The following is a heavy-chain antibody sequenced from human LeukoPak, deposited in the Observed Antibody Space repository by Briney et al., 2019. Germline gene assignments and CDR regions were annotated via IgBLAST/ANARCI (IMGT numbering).Heavy chain of an antibody. Sequence: GGSLRLSCAASGFTFSSYEMNWVRQAPGKGLEWVSLISSSGSTIYYADSVKGRFTISRDNAKNSLCLQMNSLRAEDTAVYYCARKGYYYYVMDVWGQGTTVTVSS. CDR2: ISSSGSTI. J-gene: IGHJ6*02. CDR1: GFTFSSYE. CDR3: ARKGYYYYVMDV. V-gene: IGHV3-48*03.